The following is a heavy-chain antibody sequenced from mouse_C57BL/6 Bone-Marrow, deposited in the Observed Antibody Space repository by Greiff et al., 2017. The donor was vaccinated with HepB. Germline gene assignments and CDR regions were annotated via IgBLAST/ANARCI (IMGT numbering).Heavy chain of an antibody. V-gene: IGHV1-80*01. CDR1: GYAFSSYW. Sequence: QVQLKESGAELVKPGASVKISCKASGYAFSSYWMNWVKQRPGKGLEWIGQIYPGDGDTNYNGKFKGKATLTADKSSSTAYMQLSSLTSEDSAVYFCARVYYYGSMFAYWGQGTLVTVSA. CDR2: IYPGDGDT. J-gene: IGHJ3*01. D-gene: IGHD1-1*01. CDR3: ARVYYYGSMFAY.